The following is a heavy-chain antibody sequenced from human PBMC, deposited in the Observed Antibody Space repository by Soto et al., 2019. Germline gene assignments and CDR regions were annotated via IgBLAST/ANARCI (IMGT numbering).Heavy chain of an antibody. J-gene: IGHJ5*02. D-gene: IGHD6-13*01. CDR3: ASTYSTSWYWFDP. CDR2: IFSNDEK. CDR1: GFSLSNAGLG. V-gene: IGHV2-26*04. Sequence: QVTVKESGPVLVKPTETLTLTCTVSGFSLSNAGLGVSWIRQPPGKALKWLAHIFSNDEKSYSTSLKSRLTISKDTSKSQVVLNMTNMDPVDTATYYCASTYSTSWYWFDPWGQGPRVTVSS.